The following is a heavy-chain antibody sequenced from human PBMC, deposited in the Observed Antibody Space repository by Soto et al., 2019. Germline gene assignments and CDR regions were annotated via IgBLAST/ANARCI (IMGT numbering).Heavy chain of an antibody. CDR2: LYYIGIT. J-gene: IGHJ4*02. V-gene: IGHV4-39*01. CDR3: ARHGSN. CDR1: VVSISTSIYY. Sequence: SETLSLTCTVSVVSISTSIYYWGWLPRPPGKGLELIMTLYYIGITYYTPSLKSRVTISFDTARNPCSLNLTSVNSAYTSVHSWARHGSNWGQGTLIAVYS.